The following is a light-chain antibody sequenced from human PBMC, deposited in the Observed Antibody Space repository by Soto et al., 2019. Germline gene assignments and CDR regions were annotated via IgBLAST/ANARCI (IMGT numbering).Light chain of an antibody. CDR2: SAS. Sequence: AIQMTQSPSSLSASVGDRVTITCRASHDIGNDLGWYQQKPGKAPKLLIYSASSLQSGVPSRFSGSGSGTDFTLTISSLQPEDFATYYCLQDYTYPYTFGQGTTLEIK. V-gene: IGKV1-6*01. CDR1: HDIGND. CDR3: LQDYTYPYT. J-gene: IGKJ2*01.